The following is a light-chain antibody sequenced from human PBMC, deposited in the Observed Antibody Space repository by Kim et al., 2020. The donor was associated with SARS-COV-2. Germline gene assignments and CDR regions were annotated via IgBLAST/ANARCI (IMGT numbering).Light chain of an antibody. Sequence: EIVLTQFPGTLSLSPGERATFSCRASQSVRSNNLAWYQQKLGQAPRLLIYGTSNRATGIPDRFSGSGSGTDFTLTITRLEPEDFAVYYCQQYESSPRTFGQGTKVDIK. J-gene: IGKJ1*01. CDR2: GTS. CDR3: QQYESSPRT. V-gene: IGKV3-20*01. CDR1: QSVRSNN.